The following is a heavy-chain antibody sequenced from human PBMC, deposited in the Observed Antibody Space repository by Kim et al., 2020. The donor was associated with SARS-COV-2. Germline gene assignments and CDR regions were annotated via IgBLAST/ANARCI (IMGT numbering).Heavy chain of an antibody. CDR1: GYTFTGYY. Sequence: ASVKVSCKASGYTFTGYYMHWVRQAPGQGLEWMGRINPNSGDTNYAQKFQGRVTMTRDTPISTAYMELSRLRSDDTAVYYCARDRNTIFGVVFIPDRYAMDVWGQETPVTVSS. D-gene: IGHD3-3*01. CDR3: ARDRNTIFGVVFIPDRYAMDV. V-gene: IGHV1-2*06. J-gene: IGHJ6*02. CDR2: INPNSGDT.